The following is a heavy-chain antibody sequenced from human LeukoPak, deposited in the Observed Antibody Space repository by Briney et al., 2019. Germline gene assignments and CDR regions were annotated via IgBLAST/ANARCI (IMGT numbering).Heavy chain of an antibody. CDR1: GYTFSSYG. CDR2: ISADNGDT. CDR3: ARESYQWLPNYYYNMDV. V-gene: IGHV1-18*01. Sequence: ASVKVSRKASGYTFSSYGINWVRQAPGQGLEWMGWISADNGDTRYAQKVQGRVTMTTDTSTSTAYMELRSLRSDDTAVYYCARESYQWLPNYYYNMDVWGKGTAVTVSS. J-gene: IGHJ6*03. D-gene: IGHD3-22*01.